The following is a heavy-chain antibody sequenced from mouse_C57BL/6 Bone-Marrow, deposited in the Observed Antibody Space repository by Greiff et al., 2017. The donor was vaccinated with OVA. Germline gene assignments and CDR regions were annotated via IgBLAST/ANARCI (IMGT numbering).Heavy chain of an antibody. CDR3: ARAGGPYGPFYFDY. D-gene: IGHD1-1*02. V-gene: IGHV1-55*01. CDR2: IYPGSGST. J-gene: IGHJ2*01. CDR1: GYTFTSYW. Sequence: QVQLQQPGAELVKPGASVKMSCKASGYTFTSYWITWVKQRPGQGLEWIGDIYPGSGSTNYTEKFKSKATLTVDTSSSTAYMQLSSLTSEDSAVYYCARAGGPYGPFYFDYWGQGTTLTVSS.